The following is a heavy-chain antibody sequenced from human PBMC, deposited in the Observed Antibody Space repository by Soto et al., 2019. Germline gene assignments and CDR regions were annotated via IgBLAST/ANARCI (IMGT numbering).Heavy chain of an antibody. V-gene: IGHV3-30-3*01. CDR2: ISFDGSTE. J-gene: IGHJ6*02. CDR1: GFTFISYA. Sequence: GGSLRLSCAASGFTFISYAMHWVRQAPGKGLEWVAVISFDGSTEYYADSVKGRFTISRDNSKNTVYLQMNSLRSEDTAVYYFARSRHGSGSYTHFYYGLDVWGQGTTVTVSS. CDR3: ARSRHGSGSYTHFYYGLDV. D-gene: IGHD3-10*01.